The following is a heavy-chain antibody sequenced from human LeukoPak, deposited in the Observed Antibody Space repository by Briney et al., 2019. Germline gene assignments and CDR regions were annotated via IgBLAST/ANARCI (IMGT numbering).Heavy chain of an antibody. Sequence: SETLSLTCTVSGGSISSSNYYWGWIRQPPGKGLEWIGSIYYSGITYYNPSLKSRVTISVETSNNQFSLKLSSVTAADTAVYYCARRIAAAEFDPWGQGTLVTVSS. CDR1: GGSISSSNYY. J-gene: IGHJ5*02. CDR2: IYYSGIT. V-gene: IGHV4-39*01. D-gene: IGHD6-13*01. CDR3: ARRIAAAEFDP.